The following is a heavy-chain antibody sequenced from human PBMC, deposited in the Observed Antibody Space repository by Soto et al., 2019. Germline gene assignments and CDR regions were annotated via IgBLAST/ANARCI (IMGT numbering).Heavy chain of an antibody. Sequence: RLSCAASGFTFSTYALSWVRQAPGKGLEWVSAISGSGGSTYYADSVKGRFTISRDNSKNTLYLQMNSLRAEDTALYYCAKDGERYSYGYNFDYWGQGTLVTVSS. CDR1: GFTFSTYA. CDR3: AKDGERYSYGYNFDY. V-gene: IGHV3-23*01. J-gene: IGHJ4*02. D-gene: IGHD5-18*01. CDR2: ISGSGGST.